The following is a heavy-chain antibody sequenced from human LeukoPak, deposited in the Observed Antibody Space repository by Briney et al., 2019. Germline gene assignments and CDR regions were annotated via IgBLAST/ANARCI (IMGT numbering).Heavy chain of an antibody. CDR1: GGSFSGYY. Sequence: PSETLSLTCAVYGGSFSGYYWSWIRQPPRKGLEWVGEINHSGSTNYNPSLKSRVTISVDTSKNQFSLKLSSVTAADTAVYYCARHRTRNLKRLRAEVSRRDYGFKPDGTYYYDSSGYYLYFDYWGQGTLVTVSS. D-gene: IGHD3-22*01. V-gene: IGHV4-34*01. CDR2: INHSGST. J-gene: IGHJ4*02. CDR3: ARHRTRNLKRLRAEVSRRDYGFKPDGTYYYDSSGYYLYFDY.